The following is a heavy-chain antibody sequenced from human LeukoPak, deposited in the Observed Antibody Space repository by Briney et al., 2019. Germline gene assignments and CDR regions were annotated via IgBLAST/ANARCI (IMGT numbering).Heavy chain of an antibody. V-gene: IGHV5-51*01. J-gene: IGHJ4*01. D-gene: IGHD6-6*01. Sequence: GESLKISCQTSGFTFTNYWIGWVRQMPGKGLEWMGIIYPGDSDTKYSPSFRGQVTMSADKSTSTAYLQWGSLKASDTAMYFCARGDASMATGSNYWGQGTLVTVSS. CDR2: IYPGDSDT. CDR3: ARGDASMATGSNY. CDR1: GFTFTNYW.